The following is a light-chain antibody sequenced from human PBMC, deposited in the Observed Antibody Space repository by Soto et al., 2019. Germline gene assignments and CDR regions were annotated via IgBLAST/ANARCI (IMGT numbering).Light chain of an antibody. CDR1: SSDVGGYNY. J-gene: IGLJ1*01. CDR2: EVS. V-gene: IGLV2-8*01. CDR3: SSYGGSNNFVV. Sequence: QSALTQPPSASGSPGQSVTISCTGTSSDVGGYNYVSWYQQHPGKAPKLMIYEVSKRPSGVPDRFSGSKSGNTASLTVSGLQAEDEAYYYCSSYGGSNNFVVFGTGTKLTVL.